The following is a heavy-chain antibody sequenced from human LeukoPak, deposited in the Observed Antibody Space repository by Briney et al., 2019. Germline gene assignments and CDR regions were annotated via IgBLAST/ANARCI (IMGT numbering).Heavy chain of an antibody. CDR1: GGSISTYY. Sequence: PSETLSLTCTVSGGSISTYYWSWIRKPPGKGLEWIGHIYNSGSTNYSPSLKSRVTISVDTSKNQFSLKLSSVTAADTAVYYCAIARNSGYDLWGQGTLVTVSS. D-gene: IGHD5-12*01. J-gene: IGHJ4*02. CDR3: AIARNSGYDL. V-gene: IGHV4-59*08. CDR2: IYNSGST.